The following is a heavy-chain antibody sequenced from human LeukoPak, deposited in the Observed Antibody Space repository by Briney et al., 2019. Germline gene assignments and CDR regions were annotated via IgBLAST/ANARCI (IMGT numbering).Heavy chain of an antibody. CDR2: IYGGGST. J-gene: IGHJ4*02. V-gene: IGHV3-53*01. CDR3: TRLLPSSHHLFDS. Sequence: PGGSLRLSCAVSGFTVSNDYMSWVRQAPGKGLEWVSVIYGGGSTYYADSVRGRFTISRDSSENTLYLQMDSLKAEDTAVYYCTRLLPSSHHLFDSWGQGTLVTVSS. CDR1: GFTVSNDY. D-gene: IGHD6-6*01.